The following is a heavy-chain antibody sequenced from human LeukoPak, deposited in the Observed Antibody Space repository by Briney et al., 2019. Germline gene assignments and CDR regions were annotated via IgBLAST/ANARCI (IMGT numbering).Heavy chain of an antibody. J-gene: IGHJ6*02. V-gene: IGHV4-59*01. D-gene: IGHD5-12*01. Sequence: SETLSLTCTVSGGSISSNYWSWVRQPPGKGLEWIGYIHYSGRTNYNPSLKSRVTISVDTTKNQFSLKLSSVTAADTAVYYCATEVAPSDHYYYYGMDVWGQGTTVTVSS. CDR2: IHYSGRT. CDR1: GGSISSNY. CDR3: ATEVAPSDHYYYYGMDV.